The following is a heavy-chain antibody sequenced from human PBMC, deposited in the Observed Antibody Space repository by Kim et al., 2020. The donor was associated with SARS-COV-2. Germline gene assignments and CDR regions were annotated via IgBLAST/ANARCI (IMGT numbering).Heavy chain of an antibody. CDR2: IYYSGST. Sequence: SETLSLTCTVSGGSISSYYWSWIRQPPGKGLEWIGYIYYSGSTNYNPSLKSRVTISADTSKNQFSLKLSSVTAADTAVYYCAMGPYDILTGYHYWYFDLWGRGTLVTVSS. D-gene: IGHD3-9*01. V-gene: IGHV4-59*01. J-gene: IGHJ2*01. CDR1: GGSISSYY. CDR3: AMGPYDILTGYHYWYFDL.